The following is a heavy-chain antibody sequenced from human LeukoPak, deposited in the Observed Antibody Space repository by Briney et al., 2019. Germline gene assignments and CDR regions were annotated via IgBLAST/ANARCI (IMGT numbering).Heavy chain of an antibody. D-gene: IGHD3-10*01. V-gene: IGHV4-39*01. J-gene: IGHJ6*02. CDR2: EFYRGTT. Sequence: SETLSLTCTASGGTISTSSTTTYYWGWVRQAPGKWLEWIGGEFYRGTTYYSPSLMGRVTIFVGRCRNQFSLKLTSVTAADTSVYYCARLKWFGGYGMDVWGHGTTVTVSS. CDR3: ARLKWFGGYGMDV. CDR1: GGTISTSSTTTYY.